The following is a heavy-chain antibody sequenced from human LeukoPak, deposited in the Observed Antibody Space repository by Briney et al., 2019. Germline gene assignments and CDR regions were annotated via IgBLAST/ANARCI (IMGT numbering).Heavy chain of an antibody. J-gene: IGHJ6*03. Sequence: SETLSLTCPVTGGSISTSTYYWAWIRQPPGKGLECIGSIYYTGTTYYSPSLKSRVTILLDTSKKQFSLKLRSVTAADTAVYYCARTVEDFYYYMDVWGKGTTVTVSS. CDR2: IYYTGTT. V-gene: IGHV4-39*07. CDR3: ARTVEDFYYYMDV. D-gene: IGHD6-19*01. CDR1: GGSISTSTYY.